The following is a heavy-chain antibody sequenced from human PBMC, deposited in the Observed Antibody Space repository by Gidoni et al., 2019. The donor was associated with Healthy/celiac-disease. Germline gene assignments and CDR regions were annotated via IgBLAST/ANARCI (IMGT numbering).Heavy chain of an antibody. D-gene: IGHD3-22*01. V-gene: IGHV1-8*01. CDR3: ARGRHDSGGYYFDY. J-gene: IGHJ4*02. Sequence: QKFQGRVTMTRNTSPSTAYMDLSSLRSEDTAVYYCARGRHDSGGYYFDYWGQGTLVTVSS.